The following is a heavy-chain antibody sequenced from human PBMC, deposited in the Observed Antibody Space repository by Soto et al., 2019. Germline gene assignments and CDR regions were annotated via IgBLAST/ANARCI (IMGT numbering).Heavy chain of an antibody. D-gene: IGHD3-22*01. CDR1: GGSISSYY. CDR2: IYYSGT. Sequence: PSETLSLTCSVSGGSISSYYWSWLRQPPGKGLEWIAYIYYSGTSYNPSLKSRVSISLDTSKNQFSLKLSSVTAADTAVYYCARTYDGSGPNSGGYAFDIWGQGTMVTVSS. J-gene: IGHJ3*02. V-gene: IGHV4-59*01. CDR3: ARTYDGSGPNSGGYAFDI.